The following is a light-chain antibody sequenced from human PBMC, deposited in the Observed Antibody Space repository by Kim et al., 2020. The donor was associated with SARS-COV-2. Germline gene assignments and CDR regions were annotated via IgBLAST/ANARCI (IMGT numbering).Light chain of an antibody. CDR2: GAS. V-gene: IGKV3-20*01. CDR1: QSISSSS. J-gene: IGKJ2*01. CDR3: QQYGSSPLYT. Sequence: SPGERATLSCRASQSISSSSLAWYQQNPGQAPRLLIYGASSRATGIPDRFSGSGSGTDFTLTISRLEPEDFAVYYCQQYGSSPLYTFGQGTKLEI.